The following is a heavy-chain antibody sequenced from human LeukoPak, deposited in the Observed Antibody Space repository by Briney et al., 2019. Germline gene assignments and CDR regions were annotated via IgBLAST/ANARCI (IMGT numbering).Heavy chain of an antibody. CDR2: ISGSGSNT. V-gene: IGHV3-23*01. J-gene: IGHJ5*02. Sequence: GGSLRLSCAASGFTVSSNYMSWVRQAPGKGLEWVSAISGSGSNTYYADSVKGRFTISRDNSKNTLSLQMNNLRDEDTAVYYCAKDLSPAAAWGQGTLVTVSS. CDR1: GFTVSSNY. CDR3: AKDLSPAAA. D-gene: IGHD6-25*01.